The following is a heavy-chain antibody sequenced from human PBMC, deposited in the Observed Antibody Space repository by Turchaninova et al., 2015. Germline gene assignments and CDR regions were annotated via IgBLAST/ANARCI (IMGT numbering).Heavy chain of an antibody. J-gene: IGHJ1*01. CDR1: GFTFSEYY. CDR3: ARDILRPGLTEYFHH. V-gene: IGHV3-11*04. D-gene: IGHD4-17*01. Sequence: QVLLVESGGSLVKPGESLRLSCAASGFTFSEYYMSWIRQAPGKGLGWVSYISDSGTVLDYANSGKGRFTVSRDNAKNSMYLQMNSLRVEDTAVYYCARDILRPGLTEYFHHWGQGTLVTVSS. CDR2: ISDSGTVL.